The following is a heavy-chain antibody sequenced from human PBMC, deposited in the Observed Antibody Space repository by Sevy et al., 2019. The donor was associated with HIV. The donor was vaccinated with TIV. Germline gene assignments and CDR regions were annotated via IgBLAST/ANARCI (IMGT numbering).Heavy chain of an antibody. CDR3: AREGPRIAQFDS. J-gene: IGHJ4*02. CDR1: GGSISSEDYY. D-gene: IGHD6-13*01. Sequence: SETLSLTCTVSGGSISSEDYYWGWIRQPPGKGLDWIGSIYCSGSTYYNPSLKSRVTISVDTSKNQFSLKLRSVTAADTAMYYCAREGPRIAQFDSWGQGTLVTVSS. CDR2: IYCSGST. V-gene: IGHV4-39*02.